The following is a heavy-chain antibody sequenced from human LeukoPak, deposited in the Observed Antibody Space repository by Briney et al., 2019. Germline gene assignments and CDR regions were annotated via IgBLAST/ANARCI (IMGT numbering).Heavy chain of an antibody. CDR3: ARDGAVAGSPGYYYYGMDV. CDR1: SGSISSDY. CDR2: IYTSGST. Sequence: SETLSLTCNISSGSISSDYWSWIRQPAGKGLEWIGRIYTSGSTDYNPSLKSRVTMSVDTSKKQISLKLSSVTAADTAVYYCARDGAVAGSPGYYYYGMDVWGQGTTVTVSS. J-gene: IGHJ6*02. V-gene: IGHV4-4*07. D-gene: IGHD6-19*01.